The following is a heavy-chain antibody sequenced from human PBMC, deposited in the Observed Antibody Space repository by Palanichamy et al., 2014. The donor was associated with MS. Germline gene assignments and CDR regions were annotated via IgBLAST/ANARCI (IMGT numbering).Heavy chain of an antibody. J-gene: IGHJ6*02. CDR2: ISTSDSII. CDR3: ARGSALDV. CDR1: GFTLSNLE. V-gene: IGHV3-48*03. D-gene: IGHD1-26*01. Sequence: EVQLVESGGGLVQSGGSLRLSCAASGFTLSNLEMNWVRQAPGKGLEWVSYISTSDSIIYYTDSVKGRFTISRDNAKNSLYLQMNSLRAEDTAVYYCARGSALDVWGQGTTVTVSS.